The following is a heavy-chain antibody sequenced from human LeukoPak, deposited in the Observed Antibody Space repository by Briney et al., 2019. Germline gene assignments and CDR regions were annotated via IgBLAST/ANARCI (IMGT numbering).Heavy chain of an antibody. J-gene: IGHJ6*02. CDR1: GYSFTSYW. CDR2: IYPGDSDT. CDR3: ARHKYSSSWYYYYGMDV. Sequence: GESLKISCKGSGYSFTSYWIGWVRQMPGKGLEWMGIIYPGDSDTRYSPSFQGQVTISADKSISTAYLQRSSLKASDTAMYYCARHKYSSSWYYYYGMDVWGQGTTVTVSS. V-gene: IGHV5-51*01. D-gene: IGHD6-13*01.